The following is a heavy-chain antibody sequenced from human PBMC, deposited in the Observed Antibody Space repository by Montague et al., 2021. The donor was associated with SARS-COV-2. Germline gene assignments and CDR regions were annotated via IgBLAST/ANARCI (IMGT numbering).Heavy chain of an antibody. Sequence: SLRLSCAASGFAFDDYAMHWVRQVPGKGLEWVSGIHWNSNALGTADSXXGRFTISRDNAKSPLYLQMNSLRIEDTALYYCAKGRSGYNIRQVATLDFWGQGALVTVST. CDR2: IHWNSNAL. CDR1: GFAFDDYA. J-gene: IGHJ4*02. V-gene: IGHV3-9*01. CDR3: AKGRSGYNIRQVATLDF. D-gene: IGHD5-24*01.